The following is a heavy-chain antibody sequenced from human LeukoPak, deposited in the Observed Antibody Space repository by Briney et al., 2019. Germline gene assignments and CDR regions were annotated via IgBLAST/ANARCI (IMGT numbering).Heavy chain of an antibody. CDR2: IYTSGST. V-gene: IGHV4-4*07. CDR3: ARGYSYGYGFDP. J-gene: IGHJ5*02. D-gene: IGHD5-18*01. Sequence: SETLSLTCTVSGGSISSYYWSWIRQPAGKGLEWIGRIYTSGSTNYNPSLKSRVTISIDTSENQLSLKLSSVTAADTAVYYCARGYSYGYGFDPWGQGTLVTVSS. CDR1: GGSISSYY.